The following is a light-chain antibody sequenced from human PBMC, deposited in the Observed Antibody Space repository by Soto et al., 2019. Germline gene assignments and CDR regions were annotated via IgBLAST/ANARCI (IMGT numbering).Light chain of an antibody. Sequence: QSALTQPASVSGSPGQSITISCTGTTSDVGSYNSVSWYQQYPGKAPKLMIHDVSNRPSGVSNRFSGSKSGNTASLTISGIQAEDAADYYCSSYTSSSSYVFGSETKVTVL. J-gene: IGLJ1*01. CDR2: DVS. CDR3: SSYTSSSSYV. V-gene: IGLV2-14*01. CDR1: TSDVGSYNS.